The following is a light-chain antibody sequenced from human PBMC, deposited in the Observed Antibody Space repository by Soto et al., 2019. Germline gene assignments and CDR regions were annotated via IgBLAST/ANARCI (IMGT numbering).Light chain of an antibody. Sequence: EIVMTQSPATLSVSPGERATLSCRASQSVSSNLAWYQQKPGQAPRLLIYGASTRATTIPARFSGSGSGTEFTLTISRLQSEDFAVYFCQQYKNWPGTFGQGTRLELK. CDR1: QSVSSN. J-gene: IGKJ2*01. V-gene: IGKV3-15*01. CDR2: GAS. CDR3: QQYKNWPGT.